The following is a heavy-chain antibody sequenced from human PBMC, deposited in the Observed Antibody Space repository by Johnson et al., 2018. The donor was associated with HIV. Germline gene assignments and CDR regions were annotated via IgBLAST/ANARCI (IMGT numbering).Heavy chain of an antibody. V-gene: IGHV3-66*01. J-gene: IGHJ3*02. Sequence: EVQLVESGGGVVQPGRSLRLSCAASGFTFSSYAIHWVRQAPGKGLEWVSVIYSGGSTYYADSVKGRFTISSDNSKNTLYLQMNSLRAEDTAVYYCARDTVVTPPHDAFDIWGQGTMVTVSS. CDR3: ARDTVVTPPHDAFDI. D-gene: IGHD4-23*01. CDR2: IYSGGST. CDR1: GFTFSSYA.